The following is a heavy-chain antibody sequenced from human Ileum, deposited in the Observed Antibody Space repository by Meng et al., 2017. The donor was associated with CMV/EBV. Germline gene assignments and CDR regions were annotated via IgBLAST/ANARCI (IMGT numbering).Heavy chain of an antibody. Sequence: QLPVQEKGPRLVRPSETLSLTCTVSGDSMRRYYWSWIRQSPGKALEWIGYIYYSGNAVYNPSFKSRVTISVDTSKSQFYLKVNSVTAADTAVYYCARDGYFDSGTYPFDHWGQGTLVTVSS. J-gene: IGHJ4*02. D-gene: IGHD3-10*01. CDR1: GDSMRRYY. CDR3: ARDGYFDSGTYPFDH. CDR2: IYYSGNA. V-gene: IGHV4-59*01.